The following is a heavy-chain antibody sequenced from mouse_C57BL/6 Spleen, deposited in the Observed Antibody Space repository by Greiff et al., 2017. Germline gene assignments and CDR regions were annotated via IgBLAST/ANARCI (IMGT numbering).Heavy chain of an antibody. CDR2: IDPSDSYT. CDR1: GYTFTSYW. J-gene: IGHJ2*01. V-gene: IGHV1-50*01. CDR3: ARSPTGNFDY. Sequence: QVQLQQSGAELVKPGASVKLSCKASGYTFTSYWMQWVKQRPGQGLEWIGEIDPSDSYTNYNQKFKGKATLTVDTSSSTAYMQLSSLTSEDSAVYYCARSPTGNFDYWGQGTTLTVSS. D-gene: IGHD4-1*02.